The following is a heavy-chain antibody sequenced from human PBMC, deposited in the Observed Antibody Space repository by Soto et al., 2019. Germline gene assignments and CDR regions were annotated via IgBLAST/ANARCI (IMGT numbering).Heavy chain of an antibody. Sequence: QAQLVQSGAEVKKPGSSVKVSCKASGGPYNSFAISWVRQAPGQGLEWIGGIIPVFGTATYAQKFKGRVTITEEESTSTDYMELSSLTSEDTAVYYCARFLGGAGSYYDGQNYNYYNGMDVWGQGTTVTVSS. V-gene: IGHV1-69*01. CDR3: ARFLGGAGSYYDGQNYNYYNGMDV. J-gene: IGHJ6*02. CDR1: GGPYNSFA. CDR2: IIPVFGTA. D-gene: IGHD3-10*01.